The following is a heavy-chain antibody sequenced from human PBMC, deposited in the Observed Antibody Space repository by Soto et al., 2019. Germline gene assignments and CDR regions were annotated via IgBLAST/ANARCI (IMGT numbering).Heavy chain of an antibody. D-gene: IGHD5-18*01. J-gene: IGHJ6*02. Sequence: ASVKVSCKASGYTFTGYYMHWVRQAPGEGLEWMGWINPNSGGTNYAQKFQGWVTMTRDTSISTAYMELSRLRSDDTAVYYCAREFGYSYGSGSYYYYGMVAWGQGTTVT. CDR3: AREFGYSYGSGSYYYYGMVA. V-gene: IGHV1-2*04. CDR2: INPNSGGT. CDR1: GYTFTGYY.